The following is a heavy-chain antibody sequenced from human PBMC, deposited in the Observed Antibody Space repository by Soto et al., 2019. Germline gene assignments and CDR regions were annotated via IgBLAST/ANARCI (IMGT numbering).Heavy chain of an antibody. CDR1: GYTFTCYG. V-gene: IGHV1-18*01. CDR2: ISVYSGNT. J-gene: IGHJ4*02. CDR3: AKGGRQWLVTSDFNY. D-gene: IGHD6-19*01. Sequence: GASVKVSCKASGYTFTCYGISCVRQAPGQGPEWMGWISVYSGNTNYAQKLQGRVTMTTDTSTSTAYMELRRLRAEDTAVYYCAKGGRQWLVTSDFNYWGQGALVTVSS.